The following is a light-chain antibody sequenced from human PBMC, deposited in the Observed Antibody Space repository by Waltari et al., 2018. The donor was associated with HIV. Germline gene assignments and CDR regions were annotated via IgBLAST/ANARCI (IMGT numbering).Light chain of an antibody. V-gene: IGLV2-14*01. CDR2: EVR. Sequence: QSALTQPASVSGSPGQSLTISCTGTSSDVGGYHYVSWYQQHPGKAPKLMIYEVRNRPSGVSNRFSGSKSGNTASLTISGLQAEDEADYYCSSYTSSRVLFGGGTKLTVL. CDR1: SSDVGGYHY. CDR3: SSYTSSRVL. J-gene: IGLJ2*01.